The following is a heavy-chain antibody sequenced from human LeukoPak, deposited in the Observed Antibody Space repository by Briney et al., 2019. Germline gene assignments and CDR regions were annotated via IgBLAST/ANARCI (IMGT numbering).Heavy chain of an antibody. CDR3: ASGLGSAFDI. CDR1: GGSISSYY. CDR2: IYSSGGT. D-gene: IGHD2-15*01. J-gene: IGHJ3*02. Sequence: SETLSLTCTVSGGSISSYYWSWIRQPARKGLEWIGRIYSSGGTNYNPSVKSRVTMSLQMSKNQFYLKLSSVPAAHTATYHCASGLGSAFDIWGQGTMVTVSS. V-gene: IGHV4-4*07.